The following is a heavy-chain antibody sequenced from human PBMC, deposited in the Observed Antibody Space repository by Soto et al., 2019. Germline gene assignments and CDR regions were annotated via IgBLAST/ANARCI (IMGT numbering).Heavy chain of an antibody. J-gene: IGHJ4*02. CDR1: GFTFSSYS. Sequence: GGSLRLSCAASGFTFSSYSMNWVRQAPGKGLEWVSSISSSSSYIYYADSVKGRFTISRDNAKNSLYLQMNSLRAEDTAVYYCASPIYYYDSSGYYNWGQGTLVTVSS. V-gene: IGHV3-21*01. CDR3: ASPIYYYDSSGYYN. D-gene: IGHD3-22*01. CDR2: ISSSSSYI.